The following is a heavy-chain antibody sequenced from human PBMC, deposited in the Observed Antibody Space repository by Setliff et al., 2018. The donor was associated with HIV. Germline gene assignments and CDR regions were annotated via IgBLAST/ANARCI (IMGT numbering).Heavy chain of an antibody. CDR3: ATVASITIFGPPYYFNY. V-gene: IGHV4-39*01. D-gene: IGHD3-3*01. Sequence: PSETLSLTCTVSGASISSSSHHWAWIRQPPGKGLEYIGNIYYTGSTHHNPSLESRVATSVDTSKNQFSLKLRSVTAADTAVYYCATVASITIFGPPYYFNYWGQGTLVTVSS. CDR2: IYYTGST. J-gene: IGHJ4*02. CDR1: GASISSSSHH.